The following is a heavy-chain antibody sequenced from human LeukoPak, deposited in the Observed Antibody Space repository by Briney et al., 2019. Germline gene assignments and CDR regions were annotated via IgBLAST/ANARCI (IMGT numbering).Heavy chain of an antibody. CDR1: GFTLSSSA. J-gene: IGHJ5*02. CDR3: AKDRGPSCFNIFDR. V-gene: IGHV3-23*01. D-gene: IGHD2-2*01. CDR2: ISASGGSP. Sequence: PGGSLRLSCTASGFTLSSSAMSWVRQAPGQGLGGVLGISASGGSPYYADSLKGRFTISRDNSKNTVYLQIHSLRAEDTALYYCAKDRGPSCFNIFDRWGQGTLVTVSS.